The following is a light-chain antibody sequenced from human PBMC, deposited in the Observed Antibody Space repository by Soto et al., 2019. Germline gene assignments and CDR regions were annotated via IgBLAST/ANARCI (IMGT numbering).Light chain of an antibody. CDR3: QTWGTGIQV. CDR1: SGHSSYA. V-gene: IGLV4-69*01. J-gene: IGLJ2*01. CDR2: LNSDGSH. Sequence: QSVLTQSPSASASLGASVKLTCTLSSGHSSYAIAWHQQQPEKGPRYLMKLNSDGSHSKGDGIPDRFSGSSSGAERHLIISSRQSEDEADYYCQTWGTGIQVFGGGTKLTVL.